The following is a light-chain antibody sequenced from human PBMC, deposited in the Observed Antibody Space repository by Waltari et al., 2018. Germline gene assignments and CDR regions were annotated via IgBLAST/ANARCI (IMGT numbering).Light chain of an antibody. CDR3: QNYNSAPLT. J-gene: IGKJ4*01. V-gene: IGKV1-27*01. Sequence: DIQMTQSPSSLSASIGDRVTISCRTGQGLTNYLAWYQQKSGTVPKLLIYAASTLQSGVPSRFSGSGSGTDFTLTISSLQPEDVATYDCQNYNSAPLTFGGGTKVEIK. CDR1: QGLTNY. CDR2: AAS.